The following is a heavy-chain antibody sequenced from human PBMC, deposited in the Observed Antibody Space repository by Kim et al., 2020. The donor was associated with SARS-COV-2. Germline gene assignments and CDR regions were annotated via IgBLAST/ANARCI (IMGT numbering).Heavy chain of an antibody. V-gene: IGHV1-69*04. Sequence: KFQGRVTITADKSTSTAYMELSSLRSEDTAVYYCARESLGEVGALDAFDIWGQGTMVTVSS. D-gene: IGHD1-26*01. J-gene: IGHJ3*02. CDR3: ARESLGEVGALDAFDI.